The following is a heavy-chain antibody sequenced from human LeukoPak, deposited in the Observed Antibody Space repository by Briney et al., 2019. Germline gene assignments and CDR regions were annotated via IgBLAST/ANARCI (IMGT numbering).Heavy chain of an antibody. CDR1: GGSSSGYY. Sequence: SETLSLTCAVYGGSSSGYYWSWIRQPPGKGLEWIGEINHSGSTNYNPSLKSRVTISVDTSKNQFSLKLSSVTAADTAVYYCARGGNQLLYSWRNWFDPWGQGTLVTVSS. CDR3: ARGGNQLLYSWRNWFDP. V-gene: IGHV4-34*01. CDR2: INHSGST. J-gene: IGHJ5*02. D-gene: IGHD2-2*02.